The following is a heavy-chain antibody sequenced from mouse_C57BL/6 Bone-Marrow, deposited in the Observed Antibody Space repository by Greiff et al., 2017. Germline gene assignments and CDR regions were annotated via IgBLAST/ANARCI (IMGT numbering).Heavy chain of an antibody. J-gene: IGHJ1*03. CDR2: IDPSDSYT. D-gene: IGHD2-12*01. V-gene: IGHV1-59*01. Sequence: QVQLQQPGAELVRPGTSVKLSCKASGYTFTSYWMHWVKQRPGQGLEWIGVIDPSDSYTNYNQKFKGKATLTVDTSSSTAYMQLSSLTSEDSAVYYCARPRYSDWDCDVWGTGTTVTVSS. CDR3: ARPRYSDWDCDV. CDR1: GYTFTSYW.